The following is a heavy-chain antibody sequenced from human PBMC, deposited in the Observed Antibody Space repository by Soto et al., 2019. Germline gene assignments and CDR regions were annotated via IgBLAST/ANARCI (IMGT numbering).Heavy chain of an antibody. V-gene: IGHV6-1*01. Sequence: SQTLSXTCXLSXDSVSSNSAAWNCIRQTPSRGLEWLGRTFYRSKWYNDYAVSVKSRITIYPDTSKNQFSLQLNSVTPEDTAVYYCAREGNQLLFNYGMDVWGQGTTVTVS. CDR3: AREGNQLLFNYGMDV. D-gene: IGHD2-2*01. CDR2: TFYRSKWYN. J-gene: IGHJ6*02. CDR1: XDSVSSNSAA.